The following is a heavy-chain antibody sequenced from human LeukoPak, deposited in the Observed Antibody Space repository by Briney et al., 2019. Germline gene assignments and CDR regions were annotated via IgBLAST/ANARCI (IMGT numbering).Heavy chain of an antibody. CDR2: ISYDGSNK. V-gene: IGHV3-30-3*01. J-gene: IGHJ4*02. Sequence: GGSLRLSCAASGFTFSSYAMHWVRQAPGKGLEWVAVISYDGSNKYYADSVKGRFTISRDNSKNTLYLQMNSLRAEDTAVYYCARDVGTWELLSYYFDYWGQGTLVTVSS. D-gene: IGHD1-26*01. CDR3: ARDVGTWELLSYYFDY. CDR1: GFTFSSYA.